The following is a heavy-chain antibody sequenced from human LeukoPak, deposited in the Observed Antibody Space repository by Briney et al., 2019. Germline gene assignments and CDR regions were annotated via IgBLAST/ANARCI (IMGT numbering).Heavy chain of an antibody. J-gene: IGHJ4*02. D-gene: IGHD2/OR15-2a*01. CDR2: IKQDGSEK. CDR3: ARDPSTTSAGLDY. Sequence: GGSLRLSCAASGFTFSSYWMSWVRQAPGKGLEWVANIKQDGSEKYYVDSVKGRFTISRDNAKNTLYLQMNSLRAEDTAVYYCARDPSTTSAGLDYWGQGTLVTVSS. CDR1: GFTFSSYW. V-gene: IGHV3-7*01.